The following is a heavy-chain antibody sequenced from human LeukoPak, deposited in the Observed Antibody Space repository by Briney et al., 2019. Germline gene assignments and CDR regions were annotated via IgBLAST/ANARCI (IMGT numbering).Heavy chain of an antibody. V-gene: IGHV1-69*02. D-gene: IGHD3-16*01. J-gene: IGHJ6*02. CDR1: GGTFSKNS. CDR3: ARXKAVGVPVAIDAYFDYGMDV. Sequence: ASVKVSCKVSGGTFSKNSISWVRQAPGQGLEWMGRTIPIVGVEHYAQKFQGRVTITADMSTSTAYMDLSSLRSDDTSVYYCARXKAVGVPVAIDAYFDYGMDVWGQGTTVIVSS. CDR2: TIPIVGVE.